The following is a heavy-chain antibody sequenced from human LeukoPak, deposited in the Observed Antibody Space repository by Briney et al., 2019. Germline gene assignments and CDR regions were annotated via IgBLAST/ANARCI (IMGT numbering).Heavy chain of an antibody. D-gene: IGHD2/OR15-2a*01. CDR3: AKYLSRAFDC. CDR2: INHDGSHT. CDR1: GFTFSNNW. V-gene: IGHV3-7*01. Sequence: PGGSLRLSCAASGFTFSNNWMAGVRQAPGKGPELVAHINHDGSHTGYVDSVKGRFTISRDNSKNSLYLQLNSLRAEDTAMYYCAKYLSRAFDCWGQGSLITVSS. J-gene: IGHJ4*02.